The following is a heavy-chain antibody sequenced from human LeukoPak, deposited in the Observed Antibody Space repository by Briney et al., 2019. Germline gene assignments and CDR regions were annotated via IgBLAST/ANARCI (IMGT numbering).Heavy chain of an antibody. CDR2: IIPIFGTT. CDR3: ARISTSDP. J-gene: IGHJ5*02. Sequence: SSVKVSCKTSGGTFNKYAMSWVRQAPGQGLEWMGGIIPIFGTTHYAQKFQDRLIVTADDSTSTAYMELSSLRSEDTAVYYCARISTSDPWGQGTLVTVSS. CDR1: GGTFNKYA. V-gene: IGHV1-69*01.